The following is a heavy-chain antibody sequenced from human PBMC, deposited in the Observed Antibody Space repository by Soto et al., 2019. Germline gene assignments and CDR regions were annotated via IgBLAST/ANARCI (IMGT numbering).Heavy chain of an antibody. Sequence: PGGSLRLSCAASGFTFSSYSMNWVRQAPGKGLEWVSYISSSSSTIYYADSVKGRFTISRDNAKNSLYLQMNSLRAEDTAVYYCARTPSIGGFDYWGQGTLVTVSS. V-gene: IGHV3-48*01. J-gene: IGHJ4*02. CDR2: ISSSSSTI. CDR1: GFTFSSYS. CDR3: ARTPSIGGFDY. D-gene: IGHD2-15*01.